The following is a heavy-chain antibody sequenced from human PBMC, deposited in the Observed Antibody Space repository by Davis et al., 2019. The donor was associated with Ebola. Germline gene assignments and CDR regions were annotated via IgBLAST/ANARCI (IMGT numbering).Heavy chain of an antibody. CDR3: AKADTAMVFYYYYYGMDV. Sequence: PSETLSLTCAVYGGSFSGYYWSWIRQPPGKGLEWASVISGSGGSTYYADSVKGRFTISRDNSKNTLYLQMNSLRAEDTAVYYCAKADTAMVFYYYYYGMDVWGQGTTVTVSS. V-gene: IGHV3-23*01. CDR1: GGSFSGYY. D-gene: IGHD5-18*01. CDR2: ISGSGGST. J-gene: IGHJ6*02.